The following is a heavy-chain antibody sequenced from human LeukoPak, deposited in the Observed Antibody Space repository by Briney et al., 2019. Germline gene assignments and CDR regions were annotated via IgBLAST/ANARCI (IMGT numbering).Heavy chain of an antibody. Sequence: SGGSLRLSCAASGFTFSSYWMHWVRQAPGKGLVWVSRITSDVRSTTYADSVKGRFTISRDNAKNTLYLQMNSLSAEDTAVYYCARSDDSDYWGQGTLVTVSS. CDR1: GFTFSSYW. CDR3: ARSDDSDY. J-gene: IGHJ4*02. CDR2: ITSDVRST. V-gene: IGHV3-74*03. D-gene: IGHD3-16*01.